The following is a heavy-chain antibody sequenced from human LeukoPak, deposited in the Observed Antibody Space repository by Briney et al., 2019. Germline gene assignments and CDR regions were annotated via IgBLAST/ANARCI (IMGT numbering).Heavy chain of an antibody. CDR1: GFTFSNAW. CDR3: TTELVVATLGYFDY. V-gene: IGHV3-15*01. D-gene: IGHD5-12*01. Sequence: GGSLRLSCAASGFTFSNAWMSWVRQAPGKGLEWVGRIKSKTDGGTTDYAAPVKGRFTISRDGSKNTLYLQMNSLKTEDTAVYYCTTELVVATLGYFDYWGQGTLVTVSS. CDR2: IKSKTDGGTT. J-gene: IGHJ4*02.